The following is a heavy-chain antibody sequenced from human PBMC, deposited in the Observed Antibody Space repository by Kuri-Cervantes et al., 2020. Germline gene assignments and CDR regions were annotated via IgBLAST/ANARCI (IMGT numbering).Heavy chain of an antibody. Sequence: ESLKISCAASGFTFSDYSMNWVRQAPGKGLEWIGSIYQSGSSYCNPSLKTRVTMSIDTSKDQFSLKLISVTAADTAVYFCARLIDSDDYSLRFDAFDMWGQGAMVTVSS. CDR1: GFTFSDYS. J-gene: IGHJ3*02. D-gene: IGHD3-16*01. CDR2: IYQSGSS. V-gene: IGHV4-38-2*01. CDR3: ARLIDSDDYSLRFDAFDM.